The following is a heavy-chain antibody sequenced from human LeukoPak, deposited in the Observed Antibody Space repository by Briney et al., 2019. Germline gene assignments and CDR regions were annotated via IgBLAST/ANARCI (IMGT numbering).Heavy chain of an antibody. CDR3: ASFTHSSSWYYFDY. Sequence: ASVEVSCKASGYTFTGYYMHWVRQAPGQGLEWMGWINPNSGGTNYAQKFQGRVTMTRDTSISTAYMELSRLRSDDTAVYYCASFTHSSSWYYFDYWGQGTLVTVSS. CDR2: INPNSGGT. CDR1: GYTFTGYY. V-gene: IGHV1-2*02. D-gene: IGHD6-13*01. J-gene: IGHJ4*02.